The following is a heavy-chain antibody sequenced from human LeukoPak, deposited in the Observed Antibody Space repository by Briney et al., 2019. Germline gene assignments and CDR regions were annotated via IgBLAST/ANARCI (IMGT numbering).Heavy chain of an antibody. CDR2: IIPIFGTA. Sequence: ASVKVSCKASGYTFTSYYMHWVRQAPGQGLEWMGGIIPIFGTANYAQKFQGRVTITADESTSTAYMELSSLRSEDTAVYYCATNWSLDYWGQGTLVTVSS. V-gene: IGHV1-69*13. J-gene: IGHJ4*02. D-gene: IGHD1-1*01. CDR1: GYTFTSYY. CDR3: ATNWSLDY.